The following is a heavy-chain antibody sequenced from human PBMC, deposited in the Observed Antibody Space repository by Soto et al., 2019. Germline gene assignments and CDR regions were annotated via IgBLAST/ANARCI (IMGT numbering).Heavy chain of an antibody. V-gene: IGHV4-38-2*01. CDR3: ARVGPWVPYYYDSSPYTFVIWFDP. Sequence: QVQLQESGPGLVKASETLSLTCAVSGYSISSGHYWGWLRQPPGKGLEWIGSIYHGGSTYYNPSLNSRVTLSVDMTTDPVSLILNPVTAADSAVYYCARVGPWVPYYYDSSPYTFVIWFDPWGQGTLVTVSS. CDR2: IYHGGST. J-gene: IGHJ5*02. CDR1: GYSISSGHY. D-gene: IGHD3-22*01.